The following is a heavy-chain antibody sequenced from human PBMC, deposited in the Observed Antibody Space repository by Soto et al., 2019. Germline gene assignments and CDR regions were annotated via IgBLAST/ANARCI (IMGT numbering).Heavy chain of an antibody. CDR2: IYYSGST. J-gene: IGHJ3*02. CDR1: GGSISSGDYY. CDR3: ARDSPNYDILTGYYTSHAFDI. V-gene: IGHV4-30-4*01. D-gene: IGHD3-9*01. Sequence: SETLSLTCTVSGGSISSGDYYWSWIRQPPGKGLEWIRYIYYSGSTYYNPSLKSRVAISVDTSKNQFSLKLSSVTAADTAVYYCARDSPNYDILTGYYTSHAFDIWGQGTMVTVSS.